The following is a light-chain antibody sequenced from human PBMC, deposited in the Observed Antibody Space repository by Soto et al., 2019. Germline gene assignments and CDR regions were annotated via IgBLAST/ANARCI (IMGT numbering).Light chain of an antibody. CDR2: LGS. CDR3: MQALQIPPT. Sequence: DIVMTQSPLSLPVTPGEPASMSCRSSQSLLHSNDYNYLDWYLQQPGQSPQLLIYLGSNRASGVPDRFSGSGSGTDFTLEISRVEAEDVGVYYCMQALQIPPTFGQGTRLEIK. V-gene: IGKV2-28*01. CDR1: QSLLHSNDYNY. J-gene: IGKJ5*01.